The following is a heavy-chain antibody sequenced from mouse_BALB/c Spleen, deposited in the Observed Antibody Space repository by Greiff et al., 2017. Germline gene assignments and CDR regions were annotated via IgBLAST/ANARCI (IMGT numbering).Heavy chain of an antibody. Sequence: EVKLVESGGGLVQPGGSLRLSCATSGFTFTDYYMSWVRQPPGKALEWLGFIRNKANGYTTEYSASVKGRFTISRDNSQSILYLQMNTLRAEDSATYYCARAPSTVVATDWHFDVWGAGTTVTVSS. CDR3: ARAPSTVVATDWHFDV. CDR2: IRNKANGYTT. CDR1: GFTFTDYY. V-gene: IGHV7-3*02. J-gene: IGHJ1*01. D-gene: IGHD1-1*01.